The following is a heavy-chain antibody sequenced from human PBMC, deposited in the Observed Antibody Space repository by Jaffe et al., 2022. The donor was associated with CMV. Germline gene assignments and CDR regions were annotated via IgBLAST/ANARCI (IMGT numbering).Heavy chain of an antibody. V-gene: IGHV3-23*01. CDR3: AKDGMAGKVEMTGYWYFDL. Sequence: EVQLLESGGGLVQPGGSLRLSCAASGFTFSSYAMSWVRQAPGKGLEWVSAISGSGGSTYYADSVKGRFTISRDNSKNTLYLQMNSLRAEDTAVYYCAKDGMAGKVEMTGYWYFDLWGRGTLVTVSS. CDR2: ISGSGGST. D-gene: IGHD6-19*01. J-gene: IGHJ2*01. CDR1: GFTFSSYA.